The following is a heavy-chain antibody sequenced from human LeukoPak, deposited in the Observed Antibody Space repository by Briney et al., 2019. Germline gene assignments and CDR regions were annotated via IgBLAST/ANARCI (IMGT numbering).Heavy chain of an antibody. V-gene: IGHV4-39*02. CDR1: GGSISSSSYY. CDR2: IDYSGST. CDR3: ARETPYYDILTGYSTFDAFDI. J-gene: IGHJ3*02. D-gene: IGHD3-9*01. Sequence: SQTLSLTCTVSGGSISSSSYYWGWIRQPPGNGLEWIGRIDYSGSTYYNPSLKSRVTIYVDTYKNQFSLKLSSVTAADTAVYYCARETPYYDILTGYSTFDAFDIWGQGTMVTVSS.